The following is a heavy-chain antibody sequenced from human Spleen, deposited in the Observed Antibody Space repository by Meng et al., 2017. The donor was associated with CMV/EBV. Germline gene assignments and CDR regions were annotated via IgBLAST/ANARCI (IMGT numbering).Heavy chain of an antibody. CDR1: GGTFTSHT. CDR2: IIPIPDIA. V-gene: IGHV1-69*04. D-gene: IGHD5-12*01. Sequence: SVKVSCKASGGTFTSHTINWVRQAPGQGLEWVGRIIPIPDIAEYTEKFQGRVTITADKSTSTAHMDLRSLTSEDTAVYYCATEWQGDSVQFPCLDVWGQGTTVTVSS. CDR3: ATEWQGDSVQFPCLDV. J-gene: IGHJ6*02.